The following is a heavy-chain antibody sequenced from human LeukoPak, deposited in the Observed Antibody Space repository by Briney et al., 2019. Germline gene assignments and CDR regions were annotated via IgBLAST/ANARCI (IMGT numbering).Heavy chain of an antibody. CDR2: ISYDGSNK. J-gene: IGHJ6*02. D-gene: IGHD3-3*01. Sequence: GGSLRLSCAASGFTFSSYGMHWVRQAPGKGLEWVAVISYDGSNKYYADSVKGRFTISRDNSKNTLYLQMNSLRAEDTAVYYCAKDRGKKAIFGVVIMAYYYGMDVWGQGTTVTVSS. CDR1: GFTFSSYG. CDR3: AKDRGKKAIFGVVIMAYYYGMDV. V-gene: IGHV3-30*18.